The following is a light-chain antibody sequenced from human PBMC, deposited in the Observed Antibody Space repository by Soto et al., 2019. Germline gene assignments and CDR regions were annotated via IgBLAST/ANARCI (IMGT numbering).Light chain of an antibody. J-gene: IGLJ2*01. CDR1: SSDLGTYNY. CDR2: DVT. Sequence: QSALTQPASVSGSPGQSITISCTGTSSDLGTYNYVSWYQHHPGKAPKLLISDVTKRPSWVPDRFSGSKSGSTASLTISELQAEDEADYYCSSYAGSNNLVFGGGTKLTVL. CDR3: SSYAGSNNLV. V-gene: IGLV2-8*01.